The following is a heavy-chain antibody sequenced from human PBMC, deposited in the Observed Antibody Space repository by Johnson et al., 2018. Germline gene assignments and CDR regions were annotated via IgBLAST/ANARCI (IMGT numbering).Heavy chain of an antibody. D-gene: IGHD4-11*01. J-gene: IGHJ6*02. CDR2: IYSGGST. Sequence: VQLVQSGGGLVKPGGSLRLSCAASGFTFSDYYMSWIRQAPGKGLEWVSVIYSGGSTYYADSVKGRFTISRDNSKNTLYLQMGSLRVEATARYDWARGQPSSTVITGDVWGQGTTVTVSS. V-gene: IGHV3-66*01. CDR1: GFTFSDYY. CDR3: ARGQPSSTVITGDV.